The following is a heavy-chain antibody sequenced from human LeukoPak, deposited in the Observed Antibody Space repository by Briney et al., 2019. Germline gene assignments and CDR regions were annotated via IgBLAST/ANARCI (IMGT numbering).Heavy chain of an antibody. J-gene: IGHJ6*02. CDR3: ARVVVIGVVMPFYGMDV. CDR2: ISSSSSTI. D-gene: IGHD3-3*01. CDR1: GFTFSSYS. V-gene: IGHV3-48*01. Sequence: GGSLRLSCAASGFTFSSYSMNWVRQAPGKGLEWVSYISSSSSTIYYADSVKGRFTISRDNAKNSLYLQISGLRGEDSALYYCARVVVIGVVMPFYGMDVWGQGTTVSVSS.